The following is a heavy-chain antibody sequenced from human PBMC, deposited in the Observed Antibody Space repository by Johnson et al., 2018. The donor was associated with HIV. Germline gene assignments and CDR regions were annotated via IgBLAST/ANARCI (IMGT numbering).Heavy chain of an antibody. D-gene: IGHD3-16*02. CDR3: SGGPYDYVCGSYRFIGAFDI. V-gene: IGHV3-30-3*01. J-gene: IGHJ3*02. CDR1: GFTSSDYY. Sequence: QVLLVESGGGLVKPGGSLRLSCAASGFTSSDYYMSWNCQAPGKGLEWVAVISYDGRNQYYEDSVKGRFTFTRDNSKNTLNLQMNSLRAEDPAVYYCSGGPYDYVCGSYRFIGAFDIWGQGTMVTVSS. CDR2: ISYDGRNQ.